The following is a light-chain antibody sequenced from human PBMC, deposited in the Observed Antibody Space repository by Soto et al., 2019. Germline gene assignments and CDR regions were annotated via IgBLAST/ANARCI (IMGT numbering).Light chain of an antibody. CDR1: SSDIGGYNY. Sequence: QSALTQPRSVSGSPGQSLTISCTGTSSDIGGYNYVSWYQQHAGKVPKLMIYDVSKRPSGVPDRFSGSKSGNTASLTISGLQSDDEAEDYFSSYAGDDIVIFGGGTKLTVL. V-gene: IGLV2-11*01. CDR2: DVS. J-gene: IGLJ2*01. CDR3: SSYAGDDIVI.